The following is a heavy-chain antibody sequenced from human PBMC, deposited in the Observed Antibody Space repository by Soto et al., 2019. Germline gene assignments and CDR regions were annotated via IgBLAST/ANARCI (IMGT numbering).Heavy chain of an antibody. CDR1: GGSISSYY. J-gene: IGHJ6*03. CDR2: IYYSGST. Sequence: PSETLSLTCTVSGGSISSYYWSWIRQPPGKGLEWIGYIYYSGSTNYNPSLKSRVTIPVDTSKNQFSLKLSSVTAADTAVYYCARVHRFTMVRGALDYYYYYMDVWGKGTTVTVSS. V-gene: IGHV4-59*01. D-gene: IGHD3-10*01. CDR3: ARVHRFTMVRGALDYYYYYMDV.